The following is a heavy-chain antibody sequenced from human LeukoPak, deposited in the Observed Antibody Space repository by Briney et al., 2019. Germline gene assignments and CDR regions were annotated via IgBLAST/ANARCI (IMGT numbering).Heavy chain of an antibody. Sequence: GGSLRLSCAASRFTFSSYAMSWVRQAPGKGLEWVANIKQDGSEKYYVDSVKGRFTISRDNAKNSLYLQMNSLRAEDTAVYYCARPVLGNYYDSGGYVYWGQGTLVTVSS. CDR1: RFTFSSYA. CDR3: ARPVLGNYYDSGGYVY. D-gene: IGHD3-22*01. V-gene: IGHV3-7*01. J-gene: IGHJ4*02. CDR2: IKQDGSEK.